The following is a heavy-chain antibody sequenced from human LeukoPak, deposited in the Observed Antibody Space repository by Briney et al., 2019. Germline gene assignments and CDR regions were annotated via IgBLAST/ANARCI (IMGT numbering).Heavy chain of an antibody. CDR2: IIPILGIV. CDR1: GGTFSSYA. CDR3: ARSYCSSTSCSEYGIDY. V-gene: IGHV1-69*04. D-gene: IGHD2-2*01. J-gene: IGHJ4*02. Sequence: ASVKVSCKASGGTFSSYAISWVRQAPGQGLAWMGRIIPILGIVNYAQKFQGRVTITADKSTSTAYMELSSLRSEDTAVYYCARSYCSSTSCSEYGIDYWGQGTLVTVSS.